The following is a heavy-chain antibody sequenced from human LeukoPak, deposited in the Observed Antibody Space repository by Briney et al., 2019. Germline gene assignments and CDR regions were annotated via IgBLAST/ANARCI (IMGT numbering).Heavy chain of an antibody. V-gene: IGHV4-34*01. CDR2: INHSGST. CDR1: GXSFSGYY. CDR3: ARVSRGLRYFDWSHIDWFDP. J-gene: IGHJ5*02. D-gene: IGHD3-9*01. Sequence: PSETLSLTCAVYGXSFSGYYWSWFRQPPGKGLEWIGEINHSGSTNYNPSLKSRVTISVDTSKNQFSLKLSSVTAADTAVYYCARVSRGLRYFDWSHIDWFDPWGQGTLVTVSS.